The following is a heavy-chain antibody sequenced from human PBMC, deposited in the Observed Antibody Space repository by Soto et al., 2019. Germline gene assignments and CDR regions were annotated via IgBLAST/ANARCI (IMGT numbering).Heavy chain of an antibody. CDR1: GFSFSAYR. CDR2: ISSSSSSM. D-gene: IGHD2-15*01. V-gene: IGHV3-48*02. CDR3: ARDWTYCSGRSCYYGMDV. Sequence: EVQLVESGGGFVQPGGSLRLSCAASGFSFSAYRMNWVRQAPGKGLEWVSYISSSSSSMYYAGSVKGRFTISRDNAQNALFLQMNSLTDEDTAVYYCARDWTYCSGRSCYYGMDVWGQGTTVTVSS. J-gene: IGHJ6*02.